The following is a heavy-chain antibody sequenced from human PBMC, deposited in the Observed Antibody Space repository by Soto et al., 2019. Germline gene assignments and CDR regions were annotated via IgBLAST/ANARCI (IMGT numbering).Heavy chain of an antibody. CDR1: GGSISSSSYY. D-gene: IGHD3-10*01. Sequence: SETLSLTCTVSGGSISSSSYYRGWIRQPPGKGLEWIGSIYYSGSTYYNPSLKSRVTISVDTSKNQFSLKLSSVTAADTAVYYCARGRVLLWFGELWGFDYWGQGTLVTVSS. CDR2: IYYSGST. J-gene: IGHJ4*02. CDR3: ARGRVLLWFGELWGFDY. V-gene: IGHV4-39*01.